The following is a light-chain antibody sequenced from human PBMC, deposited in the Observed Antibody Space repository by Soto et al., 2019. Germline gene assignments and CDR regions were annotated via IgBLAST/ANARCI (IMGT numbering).Light chain of an antibody. CDR2: EVS. CDR3: SSYAGSNNYV. CDR1: SSYVGGYNY. J-gene: IGLJ1*01. Sequence: QSAPTQPPSPSGSPGQAVTISCPGTSSYVGGYNYVSWYQQHPGKAPKLMIYEVSKRPSGVPDRFSGSKSGNTASLTVSGLQAEDEADYYCSSYAGSNNYVFGTGTKVPVL. V-gene: IGLV2-8*01.